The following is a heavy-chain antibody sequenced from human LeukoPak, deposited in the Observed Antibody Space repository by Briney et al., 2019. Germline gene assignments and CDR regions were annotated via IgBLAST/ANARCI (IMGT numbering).Heavy chain of an antibody. CDR2: ISGSCGST. J-gene: IGHJ4*02. D-gene: IGHD3-16*02. Sequence: GGSLRLSCAASGLTFSSYAMSWVRQAPGKGLEWVSAISGSCGSTYYADSVKGRFTISRDNSKNTLYLQMNSLRAEDTAVYYCAKAYVWGSYRSQYYFDYWGQGTLVTVSS. CDR1: GLTFSSYA. V-gene: IGHV3-23*01. CDR3: AKAYVWGSYRSQYYFDY.